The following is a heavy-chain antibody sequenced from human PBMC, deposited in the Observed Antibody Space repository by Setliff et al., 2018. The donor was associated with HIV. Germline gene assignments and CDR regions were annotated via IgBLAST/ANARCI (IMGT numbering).Heavy chain of an antibody. D-gene: IGHD2-21*02. CDR2: THYSGSS. Sequence: PSETLSLTCTISGGFISNHYWNWIRQPPGKGLEWIGSTHYSGSSYYSPSLKSRVTISLDTSKNQFSLKLSSMTAADTAVYYCARDAGLCGVDCWPYFYFDLWGRGNLVTVSS. V-gene: IGHV4-59*11. CDR1: GGFISNHY. CDR3: ARDAGLCGVDCWPYFYFDL. J-gene: IGHJ2*01.